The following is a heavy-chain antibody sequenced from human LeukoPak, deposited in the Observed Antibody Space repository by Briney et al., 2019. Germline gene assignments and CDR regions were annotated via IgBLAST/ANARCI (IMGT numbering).Heavy chain of an antibody. CDR2: ISSSSSYI. CDR1: GFTFSSYS. CDR3: ARASYSGSYYFDY. D-gene: IGHD1-26*01. J-gene: IGHJ4*02. V-gene: IGHV3-21*01. Sequence: GGSLRLSCAASGFTFSSYSMNWVRQAPGKGLEWVSSISSSSSYIYYADSVKGRFTISRDNSKNTLYLQMNSLRAEDTAVYYCARASYSGSYYFDYWGQGTLVTVSS.